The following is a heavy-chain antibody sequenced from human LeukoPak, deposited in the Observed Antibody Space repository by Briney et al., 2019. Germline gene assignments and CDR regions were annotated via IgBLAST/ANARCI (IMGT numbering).Heavy chain of an antibody. CDR3: AMNNWGLDY. CDR1: GGSFSGYY. Sequence: SETLSLTCAVYGGSFSGYYWSWIRQPPGKGLEWIGEINHSGSTDYNPSLKSRVTISVDTSKNQFSLKLSSVTAADTAVYYCAMNNWGLDYWGQRTLVTVSS. V-gene: IGHV4-34*01. D-gene: IGHD7-27*01. J-gene: IGHJ4*01. CDR2: INHSGST.